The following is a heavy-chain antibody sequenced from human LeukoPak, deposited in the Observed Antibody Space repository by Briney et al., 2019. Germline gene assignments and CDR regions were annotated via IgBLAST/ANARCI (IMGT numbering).Heavy chain of an antibody. D-gene: IGHD7-27*01. CDR3: ARPWGNPPPGDY. CDR2: INHSGST. J-gene: IGHJ4*02. Sequence: GSLRLSCVASGFTFTTYSMNWVRQPPGKGLEWIGEINHSGSTNYNPSLKSRVTISVDTSKNQFSLKLSSVTAADTAVYYCARPWGNPPPGDYWGQGTLVTVSS. V-gene: IGHV4-34*01. CDR1: GFTFTTYS.